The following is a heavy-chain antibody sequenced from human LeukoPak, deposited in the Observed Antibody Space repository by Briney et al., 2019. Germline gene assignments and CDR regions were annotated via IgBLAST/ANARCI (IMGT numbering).Heavy chain of an antibody. CDR3: TTIRGYCGGDCYGY. J-gene: IGHJ4*02. Sequence: GGSLRLSCAASGFTFSNAWMSWVRRAPGKGVEWVGRIKSKIDGGTTDFAAPVKGRFTISRDDSKNTLYLQMNSLETEDTAVYYCTTIRGYCGGDCYGYWGQGTLVTVSS. D-gene: IGHD2-21*01. CDR1: GFTFSNAW. V-gene: IGHV3-15*01. CDR2: IKSKIDGGTT.